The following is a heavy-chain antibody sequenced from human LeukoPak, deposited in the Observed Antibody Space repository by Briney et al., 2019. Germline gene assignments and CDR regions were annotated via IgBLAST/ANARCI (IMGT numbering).Heavy chain of an antibody. CDR3: VKSIAVAGAVDY. CDR1: GLPFSTYA. J-gene: IGHJ4*02. CDR2: ISSSGGNT. Sequence: GGSLRLSCLASGLPFSTYAMHWVRQAPGKGLEYVSAISSSGGNTYYADSVKGRFTISRDNSRNTLYLQMSSLRVEGTALYYCVKSIAVAGAVDYWGQGTLVTVSS. V-gene: IGHV3-64D*06. D-gene: IGHD6-19*01.